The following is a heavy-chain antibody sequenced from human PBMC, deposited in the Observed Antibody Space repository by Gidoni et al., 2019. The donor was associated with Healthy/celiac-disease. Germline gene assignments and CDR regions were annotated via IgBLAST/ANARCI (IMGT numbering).Heavy chain of an antibody. CDR2: ISYDGSNK. CDR3: ARGAYTRIQPIDY. V-gene: IGHV3-30*03. D-gene: IGHD5-18*01. J-gene: IGHJ4*02. CDR1: GVTFSSYG. Sequence: QVQLVESGGGMVQPGRSLRLSCAASGVTFSSYGMHWVRQAPGKGLEWVAVISYDGSNKYYADSVKGRFTISRDNSKNTLYLQMNSLRAEDTAVYYCARGAYTRIQPIDYWGQGTLVTVSS.